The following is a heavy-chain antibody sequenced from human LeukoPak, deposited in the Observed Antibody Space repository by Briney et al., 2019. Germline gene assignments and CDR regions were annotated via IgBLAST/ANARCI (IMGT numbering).Heavy chain of an antibody. CDR3: TSWGDTTAEYFQR. J-gene: IGHJ1*01. CDR1: GFTFSTNA. Sequence: PGGSLRLSCLTSGFTFSTNAMSWVRQAPGKGLEWISGISGSGASTYYADSVTGRFTISRDNSRNTLYLQMNSLRVEDTAVYYCTSWGDTTAEYFQRWGQGTLVTVSS. D-gene: IGHD2-21*02. V-gene: IGHV3-23*01. CDR2: ISGSGAST.